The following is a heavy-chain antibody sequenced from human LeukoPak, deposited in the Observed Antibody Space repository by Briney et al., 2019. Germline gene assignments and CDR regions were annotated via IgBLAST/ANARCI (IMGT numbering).Heavy chain of an antibody. CDR2: ISYDGSNK. CDR3: ARDDSGSYFDY. CDR1: EFTFSSYA. V-gene: IGHV3-30-3*01. J-gene: IGHJ4*02. Sequence: GGSLRLSCAASEFTFSSYAMHWVRQAPGKGLEWVAVISYDGSNKYYADSVKGRFTISRDNSKNTLYLQMNSLRAEDTAVYYCARDDSGSYFDYWGQGTLVTVSS. D-gene: IGHD1-26*01.